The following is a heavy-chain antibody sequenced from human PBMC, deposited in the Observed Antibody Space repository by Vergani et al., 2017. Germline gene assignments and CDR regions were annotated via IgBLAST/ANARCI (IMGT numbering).Heavy chain of an antibody. V-gene: IGHV4-34*01. CDR1: GGSLRGYY. CDR2: INHSGTI. D-gene: IGHD1-26*01. CDR3: ARRAERWETLLRDDFDV. Sequence: QVQLQQWGPGLLKPSETLYLTCAVYGGSLRGYYWSWIRLAPGKGLEWIGEINHSGTINYNPTLKSPFNVSIDTSRDHFSLKLRSVSAADTAVYFCARRAERWETLLRDDFDVWGQGTFVTVSP. J-gene: IGHJ3*01.